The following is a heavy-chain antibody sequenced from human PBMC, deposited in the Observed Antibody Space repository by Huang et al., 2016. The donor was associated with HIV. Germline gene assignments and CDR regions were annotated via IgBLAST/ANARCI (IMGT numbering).Heavy chain of an antibody. V-gene: IGHV1-46*01. Sequence: QVQLVQSGAEVKKPGASVKVSCKTSGYTFTSYSIHWVRQAHGQGLEWMGIINPDVDSKSYAPKFQGRVTRTRDTSTSTVYMELSSLRSEDTAMYYCAREGQGYAMDVWGQGTTVTVSS. CDR2: INPDVDSK. CDR1: GYTFTSYS. CDR3: AREGQGYAMDV. J-gene: IGHJ6*02.